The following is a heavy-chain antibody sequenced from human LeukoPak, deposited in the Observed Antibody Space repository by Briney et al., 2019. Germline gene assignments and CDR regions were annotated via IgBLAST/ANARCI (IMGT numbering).Heavy chain of an antibody. CDR1: GFTFGDYA. D-gene: IGHD4-23*01. CDR3: TRTTTVVTWADIFDY. CDR2: IRSKAYGGTT. J-gene: IGHJ4*02. Sequence: GRSLRLSRTASGFTFGDYAMSWVRQARGKGLEWVGFIRSKAYGGTTEYAASVKGRFTISRDDSKSIAYLQMNSLKTEDTAVYYCTRTTTVVTWADIFDYWGQGTLVTVSS. V-gene: IGHV3-49*04.